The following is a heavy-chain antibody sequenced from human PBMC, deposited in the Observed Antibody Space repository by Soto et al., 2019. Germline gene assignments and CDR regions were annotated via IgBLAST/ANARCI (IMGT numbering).Heavy chain of an antibody. CDR2: IDPSDSYT. CDR3: AVRSGGSSSPYYFDY. Sequence: GDALKISGKGSGYSFTSYWISWVRQMPGKGLEWMGRIDPSDSYTNCSPSFQGHVTISADKSISTAYLQWSSLKASDTAMYYCAVRSGGSSSPYYFDYWGQGTLVSVSS. V-gene: IGHV5-10-1*01. CDR1: GYSFTSYW. D-gene: IGHD2-15*01. J-gene: IGHJ4*02.